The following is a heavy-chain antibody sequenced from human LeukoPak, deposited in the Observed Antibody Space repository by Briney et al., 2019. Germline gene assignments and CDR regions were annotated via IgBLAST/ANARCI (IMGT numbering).Heavy chain of an antibody. CDR2: INHSGST. D-gene: IGHD6-13*01. J-gene: IGHJ1*01. Sequence: SETLSLTCAVYGGSFSGYYWSWIRQPPGKGLEWIGEINHSGSTNYNPSLKSRVTTSVDTSKNQFSLKLSSVTAADTAVYYCARGYGSSWYGEYFQHWGQGTLVTVSS. CDR3: ARGYGSSWYGEYFQH. V-gene: IGHV4-34*01. CDR1: GGSFSGYY.